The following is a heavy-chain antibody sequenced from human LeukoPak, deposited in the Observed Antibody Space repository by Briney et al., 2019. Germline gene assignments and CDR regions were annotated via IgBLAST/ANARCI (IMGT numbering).Heavy chain of an antibody. J-gene: IGHJ4*02. CDR2: IYYSGST. D-gene: IGHD1-26*01. V-gene: IGHV4-39*01. CDR1: GGSISSSSYY. CDR3: AAPSGEGATGY. Sequence: PSETLSLTCTVSGGSISSSSYYWGWIRQPPGKGLEWIGSIYYSGSTYYNPSLKRRVTISVDTSKNQFSLKLSSVTAADTAVYYCAAPSGEGATGYWGQGTLVTVSS.